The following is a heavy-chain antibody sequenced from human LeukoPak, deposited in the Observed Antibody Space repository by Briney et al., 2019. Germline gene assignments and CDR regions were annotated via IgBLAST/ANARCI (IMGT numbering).Heavy chain of an antibody. CDR3: ARGLDLTGFDY. D-gene: IGHD3-16*01. J-gene: IGHJ4*02. CDR2: ISGGGGSI. V-gene: IGHV3-21*01. CDR1: GFTFSSYS. Sequence: GGSLRLSCAASGFTFSSYSMNWVRQAPGKGLEWVSSISGGGGSIYYADSVKGRFIISRDNAKNPLYLQTNSLRADDTAVYYCARGLDLTGFDYWGQGTLVTVSS.